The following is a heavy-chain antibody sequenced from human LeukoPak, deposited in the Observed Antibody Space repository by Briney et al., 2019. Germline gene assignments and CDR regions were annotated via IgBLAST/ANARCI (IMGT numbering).Heavy chain of an antibody. CDR3: ARDSSYASFDY. V-gene: IGHV3-74*01. Sequence: GGSLRLSCAASGFTFSSHRMHWVRQAPEKGLVWVSRIESDGSNTIYADSVKGRFTISRDNAKSTLYLQMNSLRAEDSAVYYCARDSSYASFDYWGQGILVTVSS. J-gene: IGHJ4*02. D-gene: IGHD5-18*01. CDR1: GFTFSSHR. CDR2: IESDGSNT.